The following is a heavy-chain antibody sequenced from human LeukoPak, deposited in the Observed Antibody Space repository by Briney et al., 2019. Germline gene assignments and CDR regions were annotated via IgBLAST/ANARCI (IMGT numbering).Heavy chain of an antibody. D-gene: IGHD2-2*01. CDR1: GFTFSSCS. Sequence: GGSLRLSCAVSGFTFSSCSATWVRQAPGKGLEWVSSISSSSDYMRYADSVRGRFTISRDNAKNSLYLQMDSLRTEDTAVYYCALREHAGWFFGLWGRGTLVTVSS. CDR3: ALREHAGWFFGL. J-gene: IGHJ2*01. CDR2: ISSSSDYM. V-gene: IGHV3-21*01.